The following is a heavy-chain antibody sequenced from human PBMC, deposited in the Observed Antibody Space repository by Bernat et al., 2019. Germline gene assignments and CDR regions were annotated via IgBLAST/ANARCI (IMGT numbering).Heavy chain of an antibody. V-gene: IGHV3-11*01. CDR2: ISSSGSTI. Sequence: QVQLVESGGGLVKPGGSLRLSCAASGFTFSDYYMSWIRQAPGKGLEWVSYISSSGSTIYYAESVKGRFTLSRDNAKNSLYLQMNSLRAEDTAVYYCARDLEMTTVTRGSYYYYYGMDVWGQGTTVTVSS. J-gene: IGHJ6*02. CDR1: GFTFSDYY. D-gene: IGHD4-11*01. CDR3: ARDLEMTTVTRGSYYYYYGMDV.